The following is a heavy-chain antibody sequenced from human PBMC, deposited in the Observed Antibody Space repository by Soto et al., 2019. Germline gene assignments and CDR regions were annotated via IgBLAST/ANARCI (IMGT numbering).Heavy chain of an antibody. CDR3: ARSQWHSSSWKCFDY. D-gene: IGHD6-13*01. V-gene: IGHV5-10-1*01. J-gene: IGHJ4*02. CDR2: IDPSDSYT. CDR1: GYSFTSYL. Sequence: GESLKISFKGSGYSFTSYLISWVRQMPVKGLEWMGRIDPSDSYTNYSPSFQGHVTISADKSISTAYLQWSSLKASDTAMYYCARSQWHSSSWKCFDYWGQGTLVPV.